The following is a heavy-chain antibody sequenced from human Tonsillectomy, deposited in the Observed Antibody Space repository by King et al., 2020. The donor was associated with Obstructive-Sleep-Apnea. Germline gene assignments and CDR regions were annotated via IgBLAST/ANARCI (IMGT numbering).Heavy chain of an antibody. D-gene: IGHD2-2*01. Sequence: QLQESGPGLVKPSETLSLTCTVSGGSISSSSYYWGWIRQPPGKGLEWIGSIYYSGSTYYNPSLKSRVTLSVDPSKNQFSLKLSSVTAADTAVYYCAREGDIVVVPAANMDVWGQGTTVTVSS. CDR1: GGSISSSSYY. V-gene: IGHV4-39*07. J-gene: IGHJ6*02. CDR2: IYYSGST. CDR3: AREGDIVVVPAANMDV.